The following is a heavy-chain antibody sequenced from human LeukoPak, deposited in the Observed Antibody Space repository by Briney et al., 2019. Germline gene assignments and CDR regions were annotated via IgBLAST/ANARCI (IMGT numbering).Heavy chain of an antibody. CDR2: ISYDGSTK. CDR3: ARVGGVTPFFYFDF. J-gene: IGHJ4*02. V-gene: IGHV3-30*04. Sequence: GGSLRLSCAASGFTFSSYAMSWVRQAPGKGLEWVAFISYDGSTKYYADSVKGRFTISRDNSKNTLYLQMNSLRVEDTAVYYCARVGGVTPFFYFDFWGQGTLVTVSS. CDR1: GFTFSSYA. D-gene: IGHD1-26*01.